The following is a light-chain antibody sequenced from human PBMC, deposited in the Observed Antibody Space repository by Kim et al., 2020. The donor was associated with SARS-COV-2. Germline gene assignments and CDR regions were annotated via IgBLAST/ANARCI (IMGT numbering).Light chain of an antibody. V-gene: IGLV6-57*03. CDR1: RGSIDDNY. J-gene: IGLJ2*01. CDR3: QSYNRSIVV. Sequence: GKTVTISCTRSRGSIDDNYVQWYQQRPGGVPTTVIYEDDQRPSGVPDRFSGSIDKSSNSASLTISGLKPEDEADYYCQSYNRSIVVFGGGTQLTVL. CDR2: EDD.